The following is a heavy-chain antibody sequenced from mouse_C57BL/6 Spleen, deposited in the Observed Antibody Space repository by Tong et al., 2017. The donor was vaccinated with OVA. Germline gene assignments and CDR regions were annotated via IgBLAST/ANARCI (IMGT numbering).Heavy chain of an antibody. CDR1: GYSFTGYY. CDR3: ARTNEWFAY. Sequence: EVQLQESGPELVKPGASVKISCKASGYSFTGYYMNWVKQSPEKSLEWIGEINPSTGGTTYNQKFKAKATLTVDKSSSTAYMELRSLTSEDTAVYYCARTNEWFAYWGQGTLVTVSA. CDR2: INPSTGGT. D-gene: IGHD1-3*01. J-gene: IGHJ3*01. V-gene: IGHV1-42*01.